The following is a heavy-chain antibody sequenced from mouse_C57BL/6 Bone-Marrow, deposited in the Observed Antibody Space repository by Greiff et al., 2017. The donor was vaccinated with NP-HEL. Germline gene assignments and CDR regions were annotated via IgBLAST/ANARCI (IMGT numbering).Heavy chain of an antibody. V-gene: IGHV5-12*01. J-gene: IGHJ4*01. CDR2: ISNGGGST. CDR3: ARRGSPYYYAMDY. CDR1: GFTFSDYY. Sequence: DVKLQESGGGLVQPGGSLKLSCAASGFTFSDYYMYWVRQTPEKRLEWVAYISNGGGSTYYPDTVKGRFTISRDNAKNTLYPQMCRLKSEDTAMYYCARRGSPYYYAMDYGGQGTSVTVSS.